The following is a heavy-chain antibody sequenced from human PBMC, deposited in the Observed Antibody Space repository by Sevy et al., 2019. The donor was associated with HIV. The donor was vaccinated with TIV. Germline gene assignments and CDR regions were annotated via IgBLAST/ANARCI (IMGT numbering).Heavy chain of an antibody. J-gene: IGHJ5*02. Sequence: SETLSLTCTVSTGYINNYYWTWVRQSPGKGLEWIGYIYYRGNTKYNPSLESRVSMSIDTNKGQFSLTRTSVTGADSAIYYCARAEYGHSRGWYSWLDAWGQGILVTVSS. CDR3: ARAEYGHSRGWYSWLDA. CDR2: IYYRGNT. CDR1: TGYINNYY. D-gene: IGHD6-19*01. V-gene: IGHV4-59*01.